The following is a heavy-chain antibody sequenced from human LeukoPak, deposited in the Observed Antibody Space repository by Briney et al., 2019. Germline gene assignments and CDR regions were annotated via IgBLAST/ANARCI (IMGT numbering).Heavy chain of an antibody. CDR3: ARGYYGSGGPGRFDP. V-gene: IGHV4-39*07. J-gene: IGHJ5*02. CDR1: GGSTSTSNCH. D-gene: IGHD3-10*01. CDR2: ISYSGSA. Sequence: SETLSLTCNVSGGSTSTSNCHWGWIRQSPGKGLEWIGSISYSGSANYNPSLKSRVTVSVDTSKNQFSLNLTSVTAADTAVYYCARGYYGSGGPGRFDPWGQGTLVTVSS.